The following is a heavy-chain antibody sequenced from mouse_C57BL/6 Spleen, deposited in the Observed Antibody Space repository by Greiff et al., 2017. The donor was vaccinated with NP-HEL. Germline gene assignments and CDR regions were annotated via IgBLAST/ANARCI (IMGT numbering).Heavy chain of an antibody. D-gene: IGHD1-1*01. CDR1: GYTFTSYG. V-gene: IGHV1-81*01. CDR3: ARDSYYYGRSYPDY. CDR2: IYPRSGNT. Sequence: VKLVESGAELARPGASVKLSCKASGYTFTSYGISWVKQRTGQGLEWIGEIYPRSGNTYYNEKFKGKATLTADKSSSTAYMELRSLTSEDSAVYFCARDSYYYGRSYPDYWGQGTTLTVSS. J-gene: IGHJ2*01.